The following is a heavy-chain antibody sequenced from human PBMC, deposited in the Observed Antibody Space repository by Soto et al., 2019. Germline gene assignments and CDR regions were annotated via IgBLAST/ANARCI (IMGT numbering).Heavy chain of an antibody. J-gene: IGHJ6*03. CDR3: ARAKSGNYYYMDV. D-gene: IGHD2-15*01. CDR2: ISSSSSYI. Sequence: GGSLRLSCAASGFTFSSYSMNWVRQAPGKGLEWVSSISSSSSYIYYADSVKGRFTISRDNAKNSLYLQMNSLRAEDTAVYYCARAKSGNYYYMDVWGKGTTVTVSS. V-gene: IGHV3-21*01. CDR1: GFTFSSYS.